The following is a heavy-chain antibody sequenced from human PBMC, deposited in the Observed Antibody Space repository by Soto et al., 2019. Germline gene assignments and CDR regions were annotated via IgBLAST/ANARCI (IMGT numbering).Heavy chain of an antibody. CDR2: IYYSGTS. CDR1: GGSISSSNW. Sequence: PSETMSLTCAVSGGSISSSNWWSWVRQPPGKGLEWIGEIYYSGTSSYNPSLKSRVTMSVDTSKKQLSLRLSSVTAADTAVYYCARRYGGNFDYWGQGTLVTVSS. D-gene: IGHD3-16*01. CDR3: ARRYGGNFDY. V-gene: IGHV4-4*02. J-gene: IGHJ4*02.